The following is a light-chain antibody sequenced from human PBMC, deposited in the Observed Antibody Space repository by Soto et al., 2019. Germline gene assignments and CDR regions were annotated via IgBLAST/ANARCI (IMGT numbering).Light chain of an antibody. CDR1: QSISSY. J-gene: IGKJ3*01. CDR2: AAS. V-gene: IGKV1-39*01. Sequence: DIQMTQSPSSLSASVGDRVTITCRASQSISSYLNWYQQKPGKAPKLLIYAASSLQSGVPSRFSGSVSGTDFTLTISSLQPEDFATYSCQQSYSTPFTFGPGTKVDIK. CDR3: QQSYSTPFT.